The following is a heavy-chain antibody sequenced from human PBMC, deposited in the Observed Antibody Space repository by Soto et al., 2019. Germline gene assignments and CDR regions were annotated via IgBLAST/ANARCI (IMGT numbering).Heavy chain of an antibody. CDR2: ISYDGSNK. Sequence: SLRLSCAVSGFNVTNTYMSWVRQAPGKGLEWVALISYDGSNKYYADSVKGRFTISRDNSKNTLYLQMNSLRAEDTAVYYCAKDAIVVVPAAKRSYGMDVWGQGTTVTVSS. CDR1: GFNVTNTY. J-gene: IGHJ6*02. V-gene: IGHV3-30*18. D-gene: IGHD2-2*01. CDR3: AKDAIVVVPAAKRSYGMDV.